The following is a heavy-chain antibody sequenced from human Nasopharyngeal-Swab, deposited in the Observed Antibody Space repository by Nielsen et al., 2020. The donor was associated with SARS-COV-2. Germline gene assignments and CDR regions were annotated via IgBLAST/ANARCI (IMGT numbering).Heavy chain of an antibody. D-gene: IGHD2-15*01. Sequence: GESLKISCAASGFTFSSYAMSWVRQAPGKGLEWVSAIRGSGGSTYYADSVKGRFTISRDNSKNTLYLQMNSLRAEDTAVYYCAKDRGCSGGSCYVHWYFDLWGRGTLVTVSS. CDR1: GFTFSSYA. CDR2: IRGSGGST. V-gene: IGHV3-23*01. CDR3: AKDRGCSGGSCYVHWYFDL. J-gene: IGHJ2*01.